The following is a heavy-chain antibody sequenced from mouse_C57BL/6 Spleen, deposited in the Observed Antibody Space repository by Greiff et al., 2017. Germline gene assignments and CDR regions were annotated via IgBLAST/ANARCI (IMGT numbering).Heavy chain of an antibody. CDR1: GFTFSSYG. J-gene: IGHJ3*01. Sequence: EVQVVESGGDLVKPGGSLKLSCAASGFTFSSYGMSWVRQTPDKRLEWVATISSGGSYTYYPDSVKGRFTISRDNAKNTLYLQMSSLKSEDTAMYYGACMVTEAWFADGGQGTLVTVAA. CDR3: ACMVTEAWFAD. CDR2: ISSGGSYT. D-gene: IGHD2-2*01. V-gene: IGHV5-6*01.